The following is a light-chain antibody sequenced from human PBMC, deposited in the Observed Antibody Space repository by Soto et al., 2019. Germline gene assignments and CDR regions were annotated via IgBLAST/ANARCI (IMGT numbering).Light chain of an antibody. CDR2: GAN. Sequence: ELVMTQSPATLSGSPGERVTLSCGASQSISSNLARYQQKPGQAPRLLIYGANTRATGVAARFSGSGSGTECSITFTSLQTEGVAVYYWQQYNNWPRTGGQGTQVEI. J-gene: IGKJ1*01. CDR1: QSISSN. CDR3: QQYNNWPRT. V-gene: IGKV3-15*01.